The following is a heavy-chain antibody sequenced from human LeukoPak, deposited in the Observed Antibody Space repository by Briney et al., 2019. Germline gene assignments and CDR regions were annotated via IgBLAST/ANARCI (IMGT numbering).Heavy chain of an antibody. CDR3: AKDRSRTTTLVGATLDY. J-gene: IGHJ4*02. D-gene: IGHD1-26*01. V-gene: IGHV3-30*18. CDR1: GFTFSSYG. Sequence: GGSLRLSCAASGFTFSSYGMHWVRQAPGKGLEWVAVISYDGSNKYYADSVKGRFTISRDNSKNTLYLQMNSLRAEDTAVYYCAKDRSRTTTLVGATLDYWGQGTLVTVSS. CDR2: ISYDGSNK.